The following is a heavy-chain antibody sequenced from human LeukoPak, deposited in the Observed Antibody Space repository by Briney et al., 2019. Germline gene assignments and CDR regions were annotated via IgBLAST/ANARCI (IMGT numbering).Heavy chain of an antibody. J-gene: IGHJ5*02. V-gene: IGHV4-59*01. CDR3: ARDRGGFDP. CDR1: GGSISSYY. CDR2: IYYSGST. D-gene: IGHD3-3*01. Sequence: SETLSLTCTVPGGSISSYYWSWIRQPPGKGLEWIGYIYYSGSTNYNPSLKSRVTISVDTSKNQFSLKLSSVTAADTAVYYCARDRGGFDPWGQGTLVTVSS.